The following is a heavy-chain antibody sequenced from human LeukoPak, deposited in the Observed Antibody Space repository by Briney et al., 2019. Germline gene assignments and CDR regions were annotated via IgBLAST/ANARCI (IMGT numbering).Heavy chain of an antibody. CDR1: GDSVSSNSAA. D-gene: IGHD3-22*01. Sequence: QSQTLSLTCAISGDSVSSNSAAWNWIRQSPSRGLEWLGRTYYRSKWYNDYAVSVKSRITINPDTSKNQFSLQLNSVTPEDTAVYYCARDYYDSSGYFAELSNWLDPWGQGTLVTVSS. CDR3: ARDYYDSSGYFAELSNWLDP. CDR2: TYYRSKWYN. J-gene: IGHJ5*02. V-gene: IGHV6-1*01.